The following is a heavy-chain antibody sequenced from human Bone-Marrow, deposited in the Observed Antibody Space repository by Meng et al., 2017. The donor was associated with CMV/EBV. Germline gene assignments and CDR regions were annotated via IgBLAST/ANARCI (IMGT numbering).Heavy chain of an antibody. D-gene: IGHD5-12*01. V-gene: IGHV3-11*01. CDR1: GFTFSDHY. CDR2: ISDGGTEI. J-gene: IGHJ4*02. CDR3: ARESSGYDSGGFDC. Sequence: GESLKISCAASGFTFSDHYMSWIRQAPGKGPEWVSYISDGGTEIYYAASVKGRFTISRDNAKNSLFLQMNSLRGEDTAVYYCARESSGYDSGGFDCWGQGTLVTVSS.